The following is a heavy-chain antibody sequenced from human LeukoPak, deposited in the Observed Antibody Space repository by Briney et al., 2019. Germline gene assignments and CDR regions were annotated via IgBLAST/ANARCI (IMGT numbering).Heavy chain of an antibody. V-gene: IGHV3-23*01. J-gene: IGHJ4*02. D-gene: IGHD5-24*01. CDR2: ISGSADWT. Sequence: GGSLRLSCAASGFTFRSKAMSWVRQAPGKGLEWVSGISGSADWTDYGESVKGRFTISRDNSKNTLHLQMNSLRAEDTAVYYCARDPKRWLQFLRQKNYFDYWGQGTLVTVSS. CDR1: GFTFRSKA. CDR3: ARDPKRWLQFLRQKNYFDY.